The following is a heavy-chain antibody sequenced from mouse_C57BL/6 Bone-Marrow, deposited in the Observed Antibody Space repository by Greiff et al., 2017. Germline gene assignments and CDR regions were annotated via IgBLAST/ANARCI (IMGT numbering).Heavy chain of an antibody. J-gene: IGHJ4*01. CDR1: GYTFTSYG. CDR2: IYPRSGNT. V-gene: IGHV1-81*01. Sequence: QVQLQQSGAELARPGASVKLSCKASGYTFTSYGISWVKQRTGQGLEWIGEIYPRSGNTYYNEKFKGKATLTADKSSSTAYMELRSLLSEDSAVYFCAKRWLTTNYAMDYWGQGTSVTVSS. CDR3: AKRWLTTNYAMDY. D-gene: IGHD1-1*02.